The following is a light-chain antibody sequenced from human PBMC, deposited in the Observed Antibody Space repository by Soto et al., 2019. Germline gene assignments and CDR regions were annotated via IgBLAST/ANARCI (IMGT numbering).Light chain of an antibody. CDR3: QQYDQWPVT. J-gene: IGKJ4*01. CDR2: GAS. Sequence: EIVMTQSPATLSVSPGERVTFSCRASQSVTSNLAWYQHKPGQAPRLLISGASTGATGIPARFSGSGSGTEFTLTINSLQSEDYAIYYWQQYDQWPVTFGGGTKVEIK. CDR1: QSVTSN. V-gene: IGKV3-15*01.